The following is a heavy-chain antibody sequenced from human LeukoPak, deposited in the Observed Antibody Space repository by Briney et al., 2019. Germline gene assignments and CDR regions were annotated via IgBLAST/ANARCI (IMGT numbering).Heavy chain of an antibody. CDR1: GGTFSSYA. Sequence: SVKVSCKASGGTFSSYAISWVRQAPAQGLEWMGGIIPIFGTANYAQKFQGRVTITTDESTSTAYMELSSLRSEDTAVYYCARRMGSRWYPNWFDPWGQGTLVTVSS. CDR2: IIPIFGTA. V-gene: IGHV1-69*05. CDR3: ARRMGSRWYPNWFDP. J-gene: IGHJ5*02. D-gene: IGHD6-13*01.